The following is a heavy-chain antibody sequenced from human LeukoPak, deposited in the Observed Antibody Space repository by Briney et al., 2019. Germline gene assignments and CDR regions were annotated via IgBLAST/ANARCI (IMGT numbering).Heavy chain of an antibody. CDR1: GYTLTELS. CDR2: FDPEDGET. CDR3: ATRHGGYSWGYYYYYYMDV. Sequence: GASVKVSCKVSGYTLTELSMHWVRQAPGKGLEWMGGFDPEDGETIYAQKFQGRVTMTEDTSTDTAYMELSSLRSEDTAVYYCATRHGGYSWGYYYYYYMDVWGKGTTVTVSS. D-gene: IGHD5-18*01. J-gene: IGHJ6*03. V-gene: IGHV1-24*01.